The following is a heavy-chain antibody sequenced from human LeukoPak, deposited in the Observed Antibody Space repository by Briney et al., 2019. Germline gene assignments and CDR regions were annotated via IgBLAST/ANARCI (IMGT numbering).Heavy chain of an antibody. Sequence: SETLSLTCTVSGVSVDSGGYNWSWIRRHPGKGLEWIGYIYYSGSTYYNPSLESRVSMSVDTSKNQFSLKLSSVTAADTAVYYCARDPEGHGYYFDYWGQGALVTVSS. CDR1: GVSVDSGGYN. CDR3: ARDPEGHGYYFDY. D-gene: IGHD3-3*01. J-gene: IGHJ4*02. V-gene: IGHV4-31*03. CDR2: IYYSGST.